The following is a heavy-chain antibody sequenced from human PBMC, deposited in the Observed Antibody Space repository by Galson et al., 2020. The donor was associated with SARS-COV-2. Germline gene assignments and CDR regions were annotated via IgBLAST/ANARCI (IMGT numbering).Heavy chain of an antibody. Sequence: SETLSLTCTVSGGSISSGGYYWSWIRQHPGKGLEWIGYIYYSGSTYYNPSLKSRVTISVDTSKNQFSLKLSSVTAADTAVYYCARHWEGYCSSTSCYTGWFDPWGQGTLVTVSS. CDR1: GGSISSGGYY. D-gene: IGHD2-2*02. CDR3: ARHWEGYCSSTSCYTGWFDP. CDR2: IYYSGST. V-gene: IGHV4-31*03. J-gene: IGHJ5*02.